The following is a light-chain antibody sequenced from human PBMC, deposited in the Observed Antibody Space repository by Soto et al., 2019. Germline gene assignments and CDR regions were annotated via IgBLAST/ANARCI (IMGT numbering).Light chain of an antibody. Sequence: EIVMTQSPSSLSVSPGERATLSCRASHSMGSNLAWYQQKPGQAPRLLIYGASTRATGIPARFSGSGSGTEITLPITSLQSEDFAVYYCQQYHNWPRTFGQGTKVDIK. V-gene: IGKV3-15*01. CDR2: GAS. CDR3: QQYHNWPRT. J-gene: IGKJ1*01. CDR1: HSMGSN.